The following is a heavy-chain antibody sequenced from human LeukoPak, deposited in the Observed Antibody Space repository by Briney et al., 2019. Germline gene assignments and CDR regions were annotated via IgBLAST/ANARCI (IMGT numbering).Heavy chain of an antibody. CDR2: ISGSGGST. Sequence: PGGSLRLSCAAPGFTFSSYAMSWVRQAPGKGLEWVSAISGSGGSTYYADSVKGRFTISRDNSKNTLYLQMNSLRAEDTAVYYCAKDLGGYCTNGVCYIPKYYFDYWGQGTLVTVSS. CDR1: GFTFSSYA. D-gene: IGHD2-8*01. V-gene: IGHV3-23*01. J-gene: IGHJ4*02. CDR3: AKDLGGYCTNGVCYIPKYYFDY.